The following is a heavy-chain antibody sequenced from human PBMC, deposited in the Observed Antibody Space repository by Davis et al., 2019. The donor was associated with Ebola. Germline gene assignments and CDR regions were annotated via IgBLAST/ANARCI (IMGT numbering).Heavy chain of an antibody. CDR1: GGTFSSYA. V-gene: IGHV1-69*04. CDR3: AREEARNGYCSGGSCYSVSISLWGWFDP. J-gene: IGHJ5*02. Sequence: SVQVSCKASGGTFSSYAISWVRQAPGQGLEWMGRIIPILGIANYAQKFQGRVTITADKSTSTAYMELSSLRSEDTAVYYCAREEARNGYCSGGSCYSVSISLWGWFDPWGQGTLVTVSS. CDR2: IIPILGIA. D-gene: IGHD2-15*01.